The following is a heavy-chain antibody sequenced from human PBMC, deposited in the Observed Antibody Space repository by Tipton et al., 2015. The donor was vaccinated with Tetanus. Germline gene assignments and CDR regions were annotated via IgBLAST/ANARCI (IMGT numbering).Heavy chain of an antibody. J-gene: IGHJ4*02. CDR3: AREAGCSGGSCFSGGFDN. V-gene: IGHV3-33*01. Sequence: SGFIFSSYGIHWVRQAPGKGLEWVAVSWYDGTDKYYADSVKGRFTISRDNSKNTLYLQMNSLRAEDTAVYYCAREAGCSGGSCFSGGFDNWGQGTQVTVSS. CDR1: GFIFSSYG. CDR2: SWYDGTDK. D-gene: IGHD2-15*01.